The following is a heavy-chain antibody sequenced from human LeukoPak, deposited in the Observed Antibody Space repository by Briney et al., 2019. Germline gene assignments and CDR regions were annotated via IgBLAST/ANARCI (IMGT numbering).Heavy chain of an antibody. Sequence: GGSLRLSCAASGFTFSSYAMSWVHQAPGKGLEWVSAISGSGGSTYYADSVKGRFTISRDNSKNTLYLQMNSLRAEDTAVYYCAKGRRQHPSFDYWGQGTLVTVSS. CDR2: ISGSGGST. CDR3: AKGRRQHPSFDY. V-gene: IGHV3-23*01. D-gene: IGHD6-13*01. J-gene: IGHJ4*02. CDR1: GFTFSSYA.